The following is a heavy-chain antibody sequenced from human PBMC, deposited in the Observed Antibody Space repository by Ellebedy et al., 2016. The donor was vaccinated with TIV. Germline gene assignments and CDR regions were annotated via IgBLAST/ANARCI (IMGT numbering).Heavy chain of an antibody. J-gene: IGHJ6*02. Sequence: SVKVSCKASGGTFSSYTISWVRQAPGQGLEWMGGIIPIFRTTNYARNFQGRVAIIADESTRTAHMELSSLRSEDPAVYYCVARDDYHYGMDVWGQGTTVTVSS. CDR1: GGTFSSYT. V-gene: IGHV1-69*13. D-gene: IGHD3-10*01. CDR3: VARDDYHYGMDV. CDR2: IIPIFRTT.